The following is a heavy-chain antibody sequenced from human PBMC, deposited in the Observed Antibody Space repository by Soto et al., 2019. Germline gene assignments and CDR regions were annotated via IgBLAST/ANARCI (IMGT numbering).Heavy chain of an antibody. J-gene: IGHJ2*01. CDR2: IYNSGTT. CDR1: GASISSDDYY. Sequence: SETLSLTCTVSGASISSDDYYWSWIRQPPGKGLEWIGYIYNSGTTYYNPSLQSRVTISVDTSKNQFSLRLSSVTAADTAVYYCARVYSKVVVVTATPSWYFDLWGRGTLVTVSS. CDR3: ARVYSKVVVVTATPSWYFDL. D-gene: IGHD2-21*02. V-gene: IGHV4-30-4*02.